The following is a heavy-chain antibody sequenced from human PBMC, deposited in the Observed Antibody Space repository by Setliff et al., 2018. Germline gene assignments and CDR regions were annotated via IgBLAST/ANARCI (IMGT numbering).Heavy chain of an antibody. J-gene: IGHJ6*04. CDR1: GYTFTSHY. D-gene: IGHD2-2*01. V-gene: IGHV1-46*01. CDR2: INPSSGRT. CDR3: ARGLYCSSTSCYPFYYYYYGMDV. Sequence: ASVKVSCKASGYTFTSHYMHWVRQAPGLGLEWMGTINPSSGRTSYAQKFQGRVTMTRDTSTSTVYMDMSSLRSEDTAVYYCARGLYCSSTSCYPFYYYYYGMDVWGKGTTVTVSS.